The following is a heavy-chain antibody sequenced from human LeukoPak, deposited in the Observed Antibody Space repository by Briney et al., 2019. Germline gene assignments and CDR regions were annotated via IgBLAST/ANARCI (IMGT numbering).Heavy chain of an antibody. CDR2: ISSSSSYI. Sequence: PGGSLRLSCGASGFTFSSYSMNWVRQAPGKGLEWVSSISSSSSYIYYADSVKGRFTISRDNAKNSLYLQMNSLRAEDTAVYYCARDGMYCSSTSCYWGDKYYYYGMDVWGKGTTVTVSS. J-gene: IGHJ6*04. CDR1: GFTFSSYS. V-gene: IGHV3-21*01. CDR3: ARDGMYCSSTSCYWGDKYYYYGMDV. D-gene: IGHD2-2*01.